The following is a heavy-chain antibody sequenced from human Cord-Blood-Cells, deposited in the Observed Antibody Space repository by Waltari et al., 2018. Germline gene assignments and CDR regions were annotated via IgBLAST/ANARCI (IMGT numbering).Heavy chain of an antibody. CDR2: LDPEDGET. V-gene: IGHV1-24*01. J-gene: IGHJ4*02. D-gene: IGHD6-6*01. CDR3: ATSAARSYYFDY. CDR1: GYTLTELS. Sequence: QVQLVQSGAEVKKPGASVKVSCTVSGYTLTELSIHWVRQAPGKGLEWMGGLDPEDGETIYAQKFQGRVTMTEDTSTDTAYMELSSLRSEDTAVYYCATSAARSYYFDYWGQGTLVTVSS.